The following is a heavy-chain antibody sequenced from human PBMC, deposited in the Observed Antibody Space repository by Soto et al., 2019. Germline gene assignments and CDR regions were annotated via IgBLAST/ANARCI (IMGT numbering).Heavy chain of an antibody. J-gene: IGHJ6*02. V-gene: IGHV4-34*01. CDR2: INHSGST. CDR3: ARDRYSGYGMDV. CDR1: GGSFSGYY. D-gene: IGHD6-13*01. Sequence: PSETLSLTCAVYGGSFSGYYWSWIRQPPGKGLEWIGEINHSGSTNYNPSPKSRVTISVDTSKNQFSLKLSSVTAADTAVYYCARDRYSGYGMDVWGQGTTVTVSS.